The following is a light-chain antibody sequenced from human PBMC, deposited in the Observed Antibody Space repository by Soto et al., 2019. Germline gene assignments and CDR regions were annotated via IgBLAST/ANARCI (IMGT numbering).Light chain of an antibody. Sequence: DIQMTQSPSSLSASVGDRVTITCRASQSIGSNLNWYQQRPGKAPKLLIYAASSLQSGVSSRFSGSGSGTDFTLTISSLQPEDFATYYCQQSYSTPRTFGQGTKVDIK. J-gene: IGKJ1*01. V-gene: IGKV1-39*01. CDR3: QQSYSTPRT. CDR1: QSIGSN. CDR2: AAS.